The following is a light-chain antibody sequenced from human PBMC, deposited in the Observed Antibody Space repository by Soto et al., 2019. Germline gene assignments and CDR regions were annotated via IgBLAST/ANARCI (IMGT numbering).Light chain of an antibody. J-gene: IGLJ1*01. V-gene: IGLV1-44*01. Sequence: QSVLTQPPSTSGTPGQRVTISCSGSSSNIGSNTVNWYRQLPGTAPKLLIYRNNQRPSGVPDRFSGSKSGTSASLAISGLQSEDEADYYCAAWDGSLKGYVFGTGTKLTVL. CDR3: AAWDGSLKGYV. CDR1: SSNIGSNT. CDR2: RNN.